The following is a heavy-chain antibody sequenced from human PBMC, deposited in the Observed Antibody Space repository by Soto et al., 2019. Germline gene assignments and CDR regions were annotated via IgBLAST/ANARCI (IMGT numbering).Heavy chain of an antibody. V-gene: IGHV3-23*01. Sequence: EVQLLESGGGLVQPGGSLRLSCAASGFTFSSYAMSWVRQAPGKGLEWVSAISGSGGSTYYADSVKGRFTISRDNSKNTRYLEMNSRRAEDTAVYYCAKLGGWGSGGVASNWGQGTLVTVSS. CDR1: GFTFSSYA. CDR3: AKLGGWGSGGVASN. J-gene: IGHJ4*02. D-gene: IGHD3-16*01. CDR2: ISGSGGST.